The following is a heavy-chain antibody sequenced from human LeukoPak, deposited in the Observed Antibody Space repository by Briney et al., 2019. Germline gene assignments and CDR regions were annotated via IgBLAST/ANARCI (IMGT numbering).Heavy chain of an antibody. V-gene: IGHV1-46*01. CDR1: GYTFTSYY. D-gene: IGHD5-18*01. CDR3: AREGDVDTATWHWFDP. J-gene: IGHJ5*02. CDR2: INPSGGST. Sequence: ASVKVSCKASGYTFTSYYMHWVRQAPGQGLEWMGIINPSGGSTSYAQKFQGRVTMTRDTSTSTVYMELSSLRSEDTAVYYCAREGDVDTATWHWFDPWGQGTLVTVSS.